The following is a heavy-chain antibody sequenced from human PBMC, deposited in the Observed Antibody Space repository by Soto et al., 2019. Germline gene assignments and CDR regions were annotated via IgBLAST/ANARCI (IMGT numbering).Heavy chain of an antibody. CDR1: GGTFSTYA. D-gene: IGHD5-12*01. J-gene: IGHJ4*02. V-gene: IGHV1-69*12. CDR2: IIPMFGTA. Sequence: QVQLVQSGAEVKKPESSVKVSCKAPGGTFSTYAISWVRQAPGQGLEWMGGIIPMFGTANYAQRFQDRVTITADESTNTVYMELSSLRSEDTAGYCCARGLKLWLRRITNGYSGWGQGTLVTVSS. CDR3: ARGLKLWLRRITNGYSG.